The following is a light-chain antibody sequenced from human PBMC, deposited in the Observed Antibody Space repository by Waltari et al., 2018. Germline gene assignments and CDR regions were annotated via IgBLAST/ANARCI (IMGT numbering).Light chain of an antibody. CDR1: QSISGY. CDR3: QQSYRTPPLT. J-gene: IGKJ4*01. V-gene: IGKV1-39*01. CDR2: ATS. Sequence: DIQMTQPPSSLSASVGDRVTITCRASQSISGYLNLYQQKPGKAPKVLIYATSSLQSGVPSRFSGSGSGTDFTLTISSLQPEDFATYYCQQSYRTPPLTFGGGTKVEIK.